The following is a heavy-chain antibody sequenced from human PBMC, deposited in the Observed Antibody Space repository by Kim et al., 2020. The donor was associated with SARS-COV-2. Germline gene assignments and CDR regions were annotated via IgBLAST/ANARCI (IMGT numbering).Heavy chain of an antibody. J-gene: IGHJ1*01. CDR1: GFAFSTYW. CDR3: ARDHRAPGLYFHQ. Sequence: LSLTCAASGFAFSTYWMAWVRQTPGKGLEWGANINQDGSDKNYLDSVKGRFTISRDNTKNSLFLQMNSLRAEDTAVYYCARDHRAPGLYFHQWGQGTLVIVSS. V-gene: IGHV3-7*03. CDR2: INQDGSDK.